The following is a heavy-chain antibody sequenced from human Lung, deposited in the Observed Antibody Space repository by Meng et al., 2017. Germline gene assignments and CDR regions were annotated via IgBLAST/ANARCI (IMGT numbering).Heavy chain of an antibody. CDR2: INHSGST. V-gene: IGHV4-34*01. J-gene: IGHJ4*02. Sequence: QVKLHTGGEGLLKPWETLSLTWVVSGGSFSDYYWSWIRQPPGKGLEWIGEINHSGSTNYNPSLESRATISVDTSQNNLSLKLSSVTAADSAVYYCARGPTTMAHDFDYWGQGTLVTVSS. CDR3: ARGPTTMAHDFDY. CDR1: GGSFSDYY. D-gene: IGHD4-11*01.